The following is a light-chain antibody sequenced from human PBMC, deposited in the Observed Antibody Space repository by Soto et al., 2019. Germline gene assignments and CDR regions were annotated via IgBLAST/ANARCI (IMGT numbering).Light chain of an antibody. CDR2: NNN. Sequence: QSALTQPPSASGTPRQRVTISCSGSSSNIETNTVDWYQHLPGTAPKVLIFNNNQRPSGVPDRFSGSKSGTSASLAISGLQSEDEADYYCAVWDDSLSGMVFGGGTKVTVL. CDR3: AVWDDSLSGMV. CDR1: SSNIETNT. V-gene: IGLV1-44*01. J-gene: IGLJ2*01.